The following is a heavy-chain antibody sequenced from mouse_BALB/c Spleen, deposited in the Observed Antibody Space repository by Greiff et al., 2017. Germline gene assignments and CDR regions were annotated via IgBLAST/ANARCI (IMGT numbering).Heavy chain of an antibody. CDR3: ARYGSAFDY. CDR2: INPSNGRT. CDR1: GYTFTSYW. J-gene: IGHJ2*01. V-gene: IGHV1S81*02. Sequence: QVQLQQPGAELVKPGASVKLSCKASGYTFTSYWMHWVKQRPGQGLEWIGEINPSNGRTNYNEKFKSKATLTVDKSSSTAYMQLSSLTSEDSAVYYCARYGSAFDYWGQGTTLTVSS. D-gene: IGHD2-2*01.